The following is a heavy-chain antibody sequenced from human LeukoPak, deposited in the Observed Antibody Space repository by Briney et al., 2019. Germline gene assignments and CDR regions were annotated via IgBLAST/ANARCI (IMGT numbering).Heavy chain of an antibody. J-gene: IGHJ4*02. D-gene: IGHD3-3*01. V-gene: IGHV4-59*08. CDR2: IYYSGST. CDR1: GGSISSYY. Sequence: SETLSLTCTVSGGSISSYYWSWIRQPLGKGLEWIGYIYYSGSTNYNPSLKSRVTISVDTSKNEFSLKLSSVTAADTAVYYCARHVNYDFWSGYLDYWGQGTLVTVSS. CDR3: ARHVNYDFWSGYLDY.